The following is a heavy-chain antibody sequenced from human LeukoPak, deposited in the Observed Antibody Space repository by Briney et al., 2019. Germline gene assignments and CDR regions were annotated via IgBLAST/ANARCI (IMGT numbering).Heavy chain of an antibody. CDR2: IIPIFGTA. V-gene: IGHV1-69*13. J-gene: IGHJ6*03. CDR3: ARVLTYYYYMDV. CDR1: GGTFSSYA. Sequence: ASVKVSCKASGGTFSSYAISWVRQAPGQGLEWMGGIIPIFGTANYAQKFQGRVTITADESMSTAYMELSSLRSEDTAVYYCARVLTYYYYMDVWGKGTTVTVSS.